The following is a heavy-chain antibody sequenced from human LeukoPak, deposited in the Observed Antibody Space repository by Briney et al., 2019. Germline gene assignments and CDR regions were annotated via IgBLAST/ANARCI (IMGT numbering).Heavy chain of an antibody. CDR3: TSNHDTSGYTPDY. Sequence: GGSLRLSCTASGFTFGDYAMSWIRQAPGKGLEWVGFIRTKAYGGTTECAASVKGRFTISRDDSKSIAYLQMNSLKNEDTALYYCTSNHDTSGYTPDYWGQGTLVTVSS. CDR2: IRTKAYGGTT. CDR1: GFTFGDYA. D-gene: IGHD3-22*01. V-gene: IGHV3-49*03. J-gene: IGHJ4*02.